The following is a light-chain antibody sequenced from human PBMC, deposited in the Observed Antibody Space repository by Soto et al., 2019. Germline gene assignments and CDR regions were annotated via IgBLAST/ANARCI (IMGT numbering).Light chain of an antibody. V-gene: IGKV1-8*01. CDR1: QDINNY. CDR2: AAS. Sequence: AIRMTQSPASLSASTGDRVTITCRASQDINNYLAWYQHKPGKAPKLLIYAASTLHSGVPSRFSGSGSGTDFTLTISCLQSEDFATYYCQHYSSYPHTFGGGTKVDIK. CDR3: QHYSSYPHT. J-gene: IGKJ4*01.